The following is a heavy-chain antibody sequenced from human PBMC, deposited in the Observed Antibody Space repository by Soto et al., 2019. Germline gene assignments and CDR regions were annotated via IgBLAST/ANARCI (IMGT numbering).Heavy chain of an antibody. Sequence: PGESLKISCKGSGYNFSGYWIGWVRQMSGKGLEWMGIIYPGDSDTRYSPSFKGQIIISADRSISTAYLQWSSLKASDTAMHYCARGITGISHPYHFDSWGQGTLVTVSS. CDR3: ARGITGISHPYHFDS. J-gene: IGHJ4*02. D-gene: IGHD1-20*01. CDR2: IYPGDSDT. V-gene: IGHV5-51*01. CDR1: GYNFSGYW.